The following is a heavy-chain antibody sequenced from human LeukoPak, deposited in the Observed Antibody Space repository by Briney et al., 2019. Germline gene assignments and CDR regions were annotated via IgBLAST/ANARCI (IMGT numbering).Heavy chain of an antibody. J-gene: IGHJ4*02. CDR1: GGTFSSYA. CDR3: ARDFVESTTSFDY. V-gene: IGHV1-69*05. CDR2: IIPIFGTA. D-gene: IGHD3-3*01. Sequence: SVKVSCKASGGTFSSYAISWVRQAPGQGLEWMGRIIPIFGTANYAQKFQGRVTITTDESTSTAYMELSCLRSEDTAVYYCARDFVESTTSFDYWGQGTLVTVSS.